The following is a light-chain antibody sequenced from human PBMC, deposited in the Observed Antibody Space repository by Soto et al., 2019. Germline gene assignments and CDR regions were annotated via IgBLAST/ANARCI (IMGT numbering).Light chain of an antibody. Sequence: IVVTQSPATLSVSPGERVTLSCRASQSVSSSLAWYQQRPGQAPRLLIYDTSTRAAGIAARFSGSGSGTEFTLTISSLQSEDFAVYYCQQYVHWPPGTFGQGTKVDIK. J-gene: IGKJ1*01. V-gene: IGKV3-15*01. CDR3: QQYVHWPPGT. CDR2: DTS. CDR1: QSVSSS.